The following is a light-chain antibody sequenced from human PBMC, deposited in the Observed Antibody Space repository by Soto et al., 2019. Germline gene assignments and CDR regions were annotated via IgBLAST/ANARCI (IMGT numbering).Light chain of an antibody. CDR3: QQYGSSGT. CDR1: QSVSNNY. J-gene: IGKJ1*01. CDR2: GAS. Sequence: EIVLPQSPGTLSLSPGERATLSCRASQSVSNNYLAWYQQKPGQAPRILIYGASNRATGIPDRFSGSGSGTDFTLTISRLEPEDFAVYYCQQYGSSGTFGQGTKVDIK. V-gene: IGKV3-20*01.